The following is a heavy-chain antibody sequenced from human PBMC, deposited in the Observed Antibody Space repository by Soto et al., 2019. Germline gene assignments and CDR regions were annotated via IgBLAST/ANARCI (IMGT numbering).Heavy chain of an antibody. CDR3: ARIPLSQKYSSGIDS. CDR2: MNPNSGNT. J-gene: IGHJ4*02. CDR1: GYTFTSYD. D-gene: IGHD6-19*01. V-gene: IGHV1-8*01. Sequence: QVQLVQSGAEVKKPGASVKVSCKASGYTFTSYDINWVRQATGQGLEWMGWMNPNSGNTGYAQKFKGRVTLARNTSISTAYMELSSLRSEETTVYYCARIPLSQKYSSGIDSWGQGTLVTVSS.